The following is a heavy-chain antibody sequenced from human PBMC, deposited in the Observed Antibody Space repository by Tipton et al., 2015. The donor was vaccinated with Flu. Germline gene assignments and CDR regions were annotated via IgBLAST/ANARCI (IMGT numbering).Heavy chain of an antibody. CDR2: IYSTDST. V-gene: IGHV3-53*01. Sequence: SLRLSCAASGFIVSSDYMSWVRQAPGKGLEWVSVIYSTDSTSYADSVRGRFTISRDNSKNTLYLQMNNLRVEDTAVYYCTRDLYFESSGYWANFDIWGQGTMVTVSS. CDR1: GFIVSSDY. CDR3: TRDLYFESSGYWANFDI. J-gene: IGHJ3*02. D-gene: IGHD3-22*01.